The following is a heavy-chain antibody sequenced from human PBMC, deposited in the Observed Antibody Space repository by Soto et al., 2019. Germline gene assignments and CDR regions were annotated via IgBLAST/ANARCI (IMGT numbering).Heavy chain of an antibody. CDR2: IYPGDSDT. J-gene: IGHJ6*02. V-gene: IGHV5-51*01. Sequence: SLKISCKGSGYSFTSYWIGWVRQMPGKGLEWMGIIYPGDSDTRYSSSFQGQVTISADKSISTAYLQWSSLKASDTAMYYCASLGYCSSTSCYKDDYYYYGMDVWGQGTTVTASS. CDR1: GYSFTSYW. D-gene: IGHD2-2*02. CDR3: ASLGYCSSTSCYKDDYYYYGMDV.